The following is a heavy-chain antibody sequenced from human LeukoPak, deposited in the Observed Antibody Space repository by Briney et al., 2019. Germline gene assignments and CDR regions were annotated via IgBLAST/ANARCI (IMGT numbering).Heavy chain of an antibody. D-gene: IGHD2-2*01. Sequence: PGGSLRLSCAASGFTFSTHWMSWVRQAPGKGLEWVANIKPDGSEKYYVDSVKGRFTISRDNAKNSLYLQMNGLRAEDTAVYYCARIPAVIDYFDYWGQGALVTVS. V-gene: IGHV3-7*03. CDR2: IKPDGSEK. CDR1: GFTFSTHW. J-gene: IGHJ4*02. CDR3: ARIPAVIDYFDY.